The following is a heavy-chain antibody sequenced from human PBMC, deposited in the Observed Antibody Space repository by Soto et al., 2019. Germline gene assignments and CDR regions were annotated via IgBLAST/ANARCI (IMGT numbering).Heavy chain of an antibody. CDR2: ISYNGSNK. CDR1: GFTFSSYA. V-gene: IGHV3-30*18. Sequence: PGGSLRLSCAASGFTFSSYAMSWVRQAPGKGLEWVAVISYNGSNKYYADSVKGRFTISRDNSKNTLYLQMNSLRAEDTAVYYCAKADGSGSYVYYGMDVWGQGTTVTVSS. CDR3: AKADGSGSYVYYGMDV. J-gene: IGHJ6*02. D-gene: IGHD3-10*01.